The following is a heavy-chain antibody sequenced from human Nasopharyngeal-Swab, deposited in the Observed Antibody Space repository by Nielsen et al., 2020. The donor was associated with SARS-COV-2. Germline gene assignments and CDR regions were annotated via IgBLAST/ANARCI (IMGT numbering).Heavy chain of an antibody. V-gene: IGHV3-48*04. Sequence: VCQAPGKGLEWVSYISSSSTTIYYADSVKGRFTISRDNAKNSLSLQMNSLRAEDTAVYYCVGGGYSSSWYGGDYWGQGTLVTVSS. D-gene: IGHD6-13*01. CDR2: ISSSSTTI. J-gene: IGHJ4*02. CDR3: VGGGYSSSWYGGDY.